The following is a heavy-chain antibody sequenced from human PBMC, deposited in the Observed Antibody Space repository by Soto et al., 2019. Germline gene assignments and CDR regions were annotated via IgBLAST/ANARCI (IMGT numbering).Heavy chain of an antibody. Sequence: PGESLKISCRTSGYRFTSYWIAWVRQMPGKGLEWMGIIFPSDSGTGYSPSFQGQVTISADRSTSTVFLQWASLKASDTAVYFCARKDKSGYFNWFDPWGQGTLVTVSS. CDR1: GYRFTSYW. CDR3: ARKDKSGYFNWFDP. V-gene: IGHV5-51*01. D-gene: IGHD3-22*01. J-gene: IGHJ5*02. CDR2: IFPSDSGT.